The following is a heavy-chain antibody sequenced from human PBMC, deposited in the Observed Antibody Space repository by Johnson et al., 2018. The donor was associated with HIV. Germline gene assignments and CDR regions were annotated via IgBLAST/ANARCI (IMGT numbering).Heavy chain of an antibody. V-gene: IGHV3-30*04. D-gene: IGHD6-19*01. J-gene: IGHJ3*02. CDR3: VQGVPNPAGAFDI. CDR1: GFTFSSYA. Sequence: QMLLVESGGGVVQPGRSLRLSCAASGFTFSSYAMHWVRQAPGKGLEWVAVISYDGSNKYYADSVKGRFTISKDNSKNTLYLQMNSLRPEDTAVYYCVQGVPNPAGAFDIWGRGTMVTVSS. CDR2: ISYDGSNK.